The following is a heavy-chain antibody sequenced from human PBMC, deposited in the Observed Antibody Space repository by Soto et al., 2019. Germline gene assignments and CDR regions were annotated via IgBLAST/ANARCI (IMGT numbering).Heavy chain of an antibody. D-gene: IGHD2-15*01. CDR1: GYSFSNFW. Sequence: PGESLKISCKASGYSFSNFWIGWVRQMPGKGLEWMGIIYPDDSKTTYSPAFQGQVTISDDKSISTAYLQWSSLKASDTAMYYCARQIKTGGGWFDPWGQGTLVTAPQ. CDR3: ARQIKTGGGWFDP. V-gene: IGHV5-51*01. J-gene: IGHJ5*02. CDR2: IYPDDSKT.